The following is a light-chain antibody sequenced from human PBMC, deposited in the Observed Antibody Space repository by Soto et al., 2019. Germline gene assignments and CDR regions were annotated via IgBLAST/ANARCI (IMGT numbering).Light chain of an antibody. V-gene: IGLV2-14*01. Sequence: QSALAQPAAVSGSPGQSINISCTGGSSDIVSYDYVCWYQQQPGKAPNLIIYEVTDRPSGVSPRFSGSKSGTSASLTVSGLQAEAEGDYFCSSYARTNNLLFGGGTKVTV. J-gene: IGLJ2*01. CDR1: SSDIVSYDY. CDR3: SSYARTNNLL. CDR2: EVT.